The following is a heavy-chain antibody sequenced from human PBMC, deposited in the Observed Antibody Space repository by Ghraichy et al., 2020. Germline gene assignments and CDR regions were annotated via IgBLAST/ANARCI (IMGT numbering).Heavy chain of an antibody. D-gene: IGHD6-19*01. J-gene: IGHJ4*02. Sequence: SGLTLVKPTQTLTLTCTFSGFSLSTSGVGVGWIRQPPGKALEWLALIYWNDDKRYSPSLKSRLTITKDTSKNQVVLTMTNMDPVDTATYYCAHIDSSGWYPSYFDYWGQGTLVTVSS. CDR3: AHIDSSGWYPSYFDY. CDR1: GFSLSTSGVG. V-gene: IGHV2-5*01. CDR2: IYWNDDK.